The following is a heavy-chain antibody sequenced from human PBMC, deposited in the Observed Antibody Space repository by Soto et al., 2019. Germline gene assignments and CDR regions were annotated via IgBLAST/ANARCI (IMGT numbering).Heavy chain of an antibody. Sequence: GGSLRLSCAASGFTFSNYAMHWVRQAPGKGLEWVAVISDDGSKKYYAESVKGRFTISRDSSKNTLYLQMNSLRGEDTAVYFCARDMSSDYYRLLVYWGQGTLVTVSS. D-gene: IGHD3-22*01. V-gene: IGHV3-30-3*01. CDR2: ISDDGSKK. CDR3: ARDMSSDYYRLLVY. CDR1: GFTFSNYA. J-gene: IGHJ4*02.